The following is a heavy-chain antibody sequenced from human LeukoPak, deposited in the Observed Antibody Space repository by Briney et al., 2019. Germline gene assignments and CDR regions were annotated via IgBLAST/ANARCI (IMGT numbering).Heavy chain of an antibody. CDR2: IYYSGST. J-gene: IGHJ4*02. V-gene: IGHV4-31*03. D-gene: IGHD3-10*01. CDR1: GGSISSGGYY. CDR3: AREGYYGSGRRSDY. Sequence: SQTLSLTCTVSGGSISSGGYYWSWIRQHPGKGLERIGYIYYSGSTYYNPSLKSRVTISVDTSKNQFSLKLSSVTAADTAVYYCAREGYYGSGRRSDYWGQGTLVTVSS.